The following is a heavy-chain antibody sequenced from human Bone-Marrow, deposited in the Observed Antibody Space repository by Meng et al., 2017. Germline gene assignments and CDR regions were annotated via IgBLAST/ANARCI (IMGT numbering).Heavy chain of an antibody. CDR2: ISSSGSTI. V-gene: IGHV3-48*03. CDR1: GFTFSSYE. Sequence: GSRKISGAASGFTFSSYEMNWVRQAPGKGLEWVSYISSSGSTIYADSVKGRFTISRDNAKNSLYLQMNSLRAEDTAVYYCAGRAAAYYYYGMDVWGQGTTVTVSS. D-gene: IGHD6-25*01. J-gene: IGHJ6*02. CDR3: AGRAAAYYYYGMDV.